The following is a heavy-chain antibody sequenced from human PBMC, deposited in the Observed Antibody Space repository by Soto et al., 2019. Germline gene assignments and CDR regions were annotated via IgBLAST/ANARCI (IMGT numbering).Heavy chain of an antibody. Sequence: PSETLSLTCTVSGDSVNSGTYYWSWIRQPPGKGLEWIGYIYNSGTTKYNPSLKSRVTISVDTSKNQFSLKLISVTAADTAVYYCAREGYGSGSQLYYYYGMDVWGQGTTVT. V-gene: IGHV4-61*01. J-gene: IGHJ6*02. CDR1: GDSVNSGTYY. CDR2: IYNSGTT. D-gene: IGHD3-10*01. CDR3: AREGYGSGSQLYYYYGMDV.